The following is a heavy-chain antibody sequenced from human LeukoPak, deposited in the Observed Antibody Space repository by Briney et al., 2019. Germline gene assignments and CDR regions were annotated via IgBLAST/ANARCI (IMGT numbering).Heavy chain of an antibody. J-gene: IGHJ3*01. D-gene: IGHD4-11*01. V-gene: IGHV3-64D*06. CDR2: INGNGVGT. CDR3: VKDTYANSWSSFDV. Sequence: SGGSLRLSCSASGFTFSTYAMHCVRQAPGKGLQFVSAINGNGVGTFYADSVKGRFTVSRDNSKNTLYLQMSSLRAEDTALYYCVKDTYANSWSSFDVWGQGTMVTVSS. CDR1: GFTFSTYA.